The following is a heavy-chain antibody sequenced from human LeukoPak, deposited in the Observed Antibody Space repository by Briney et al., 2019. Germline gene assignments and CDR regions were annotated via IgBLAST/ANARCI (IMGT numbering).Heavy chain of an antibody. CDR3: ARCDFGDGYSNY. V-gene: IGHV3-72*01. CDR2: TRNRANSYTT. Sequence: GGSLRLSCAASGFTLSDHYMGWVRQAPGKGLEWVGRTRNRANSYTTDYAASVKGRFTISRDDLKSSLYLQMNSLRTEDTAVYYCARCDFGDGYSNYWGQGTRFPVSS. D-gene: IGHD5-24*01. CDR1: GFTLSDHY. J-gene: IGHJ4*02.